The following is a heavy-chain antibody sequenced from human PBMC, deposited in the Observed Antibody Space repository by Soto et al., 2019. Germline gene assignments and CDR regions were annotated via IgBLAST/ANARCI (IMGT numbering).Heavy chain of an antibody. CDR1: GYNFMRYG. CDR3: ARWISGGYSDWLDP. D-gene: IGHD1-26*01. CDR2: INVDNGET. V-gene: IGHV1-18*04. Sequence: QVQLVQSGAEVKKPGASVKVSCKASGYNFMRYGFTWVRQAPGQGLEWMGWINVDNGETKYPQKIQGRVTMTTDTSTSTVYRELRSLTSDDSAVYYCARWISGGYSDWLDPWGHGTLVTVSS. J-gene: IGHJ5*02.